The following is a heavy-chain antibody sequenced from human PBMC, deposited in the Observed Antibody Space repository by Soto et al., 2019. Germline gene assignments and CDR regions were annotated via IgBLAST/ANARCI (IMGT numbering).Heavy chain of an antibody. V-gene: IGHV3-23*01. CDR2: ISGSGGST. CDR1: GFTFSSYA. CDR3: AKDLGYYDSSGYYQAEYFQH. J-gene: IGHJ1*01. Sequence: GSLRLSCAASGFTFSSYAMSWVRQAPGKGLEWVSAISGSGGSTYYADSVKGRFTISRDNSKNTLYLQMNSLRAEDTAVYYCAKDLGYYDSSGYYQAEYFQHWGQGTLVTVSS. D-gene: IGHD3-22*01.